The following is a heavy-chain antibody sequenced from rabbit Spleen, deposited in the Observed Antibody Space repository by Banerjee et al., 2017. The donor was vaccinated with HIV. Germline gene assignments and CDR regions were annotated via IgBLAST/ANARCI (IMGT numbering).Heavy chain of an antibody. CDR2: IYTSSGST. Sequence: QEQLEESGGGLVKPGGTLTLTCKASGIDFSNYFYMCWVRQAPGKGLELIACIYTSSGSTYYASWVNGRFTISKTSSTTVTLQLTSLAAADTATYFCARDPNGDVNPFDLWGPGTLVTVS. V-gene: IGHV1S45*01. J-gene: IGHJ4*01. CDR1: GIDFSNYFY. D-gene: IGHD2-1*01. CDR3: ARDPNGDVNPFDL.